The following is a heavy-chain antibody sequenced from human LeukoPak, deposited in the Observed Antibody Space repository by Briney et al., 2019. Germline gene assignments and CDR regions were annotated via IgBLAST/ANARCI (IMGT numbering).Heavy chain of an antibody. J-gene: IGHJ4*02. CDR2: VSWNGSRT. D-gene: IGHD3-22*01. CDR3: ARVYDYYDSSGLDY. CDR1: GFTFSNSD. V-gene: IGHV3-35*01. Sequence: GGSLRLSCAASGFTFSNSDMNWVHQAPGKGLEWVSGVSWNGSRTHYADSVKGRFTISRDNSKNTLYLQMNSLRAEDTAVYYCARVYDYYDSSGLDYWGQGTLVTVSS.